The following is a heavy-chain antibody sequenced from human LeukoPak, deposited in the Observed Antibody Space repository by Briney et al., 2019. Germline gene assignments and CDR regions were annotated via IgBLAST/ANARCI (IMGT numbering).Heavy chain of an antibody. CDR3: ARVLAGYSYVSGMDY. Sequence: GGSLRLSCAASGFTFSSYSMNWVRQAPGKGLEWVSSISSSSSYIYYADSVKGRFTISRDNAKNSLYLQMNSLRAEDTAVYYCARVLAGYSYVSGMDYWGQGTLVTVSS. CDR2: ISSSSSYI. D-gene: IGHD5-18*01. V-gene: IGHV3-21*01. CDR1: GFTFSSYS. J-gene: IGHJ4*02.